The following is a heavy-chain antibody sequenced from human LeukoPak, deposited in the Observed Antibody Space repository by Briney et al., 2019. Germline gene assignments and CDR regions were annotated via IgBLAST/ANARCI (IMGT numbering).Heavy chain of an antibody. J-gene: IGHJ4*02. V-gene: IGHV4-59*01. D-gene: IGHD3-22*01. Sequence: PSETLSLTCTVSGGSISSYYWSWIRQPPGKGLEWIGYIYYSGSTNYNPSLKSRVTISVDTSKNQFSLKLSSVTAADTAVYSCARDGDYYDSSGYYDYWGQGTLVTVSS. CDR1: GGSISSYY. CDR3: ARDGDYYDSSGYYDY. CDR2: IYYSGST.